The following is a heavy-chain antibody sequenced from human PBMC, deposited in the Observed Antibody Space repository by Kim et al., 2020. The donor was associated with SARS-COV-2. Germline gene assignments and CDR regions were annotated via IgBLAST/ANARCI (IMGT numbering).Heavy chain of an antibody. CDR3: AKGACNWNYGDLRPSPFES. CDR1: GFIFSSYA. Sequence: GGSLRLSCAASGFIFSSYAMHWVRQAPGKGLEWVAVISYDGSNEYYVDSVEGRFTISRDNSKSTLFLQMNSLRSDDTAVYYCAKGACNWNYGDLRPSPFESWGQGTLVTVSP. CDR2: ISYDGSNE. D-gene: IGHD1-7*01. V-gene: IGHV3-30*04. J-gene: IGHJ4*02.